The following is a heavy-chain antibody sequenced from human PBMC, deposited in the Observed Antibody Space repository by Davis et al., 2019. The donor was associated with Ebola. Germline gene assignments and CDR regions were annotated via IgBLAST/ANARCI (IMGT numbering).Heavy chain of an antibody. V-gene: IGHV3-53*01. CDR3: ARHAYGDFWYFDL. Sequence: PGGSLRLSCAASGFIVSDKYMSWVRQAPGKGLEWVSVIYRDGRTYYADSVKGRFTISRDNSKNTLYLQMNSLRAEDTAVYYCARHAYGDFWYFDLWGRGTRVTVSS. D-gene: IGHD4-17*01. CDR1: GFIVSDKY. CDR2: IYRDGRT. J-gene: IGHJ2*01.